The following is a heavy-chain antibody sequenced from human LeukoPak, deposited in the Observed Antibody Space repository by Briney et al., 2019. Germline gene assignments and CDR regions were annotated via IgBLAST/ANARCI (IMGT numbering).Heavy chain of an antibody. D-gene: IGHD2-2*01. V-gene: IGHV3-23*01. CDR2: ISGSGGST. CDR1: GFTFSSYA. CDR3: AKDRLIVVVPAAMGGYFDY. Sequence: GGSVRLSCAASGFTFSSYAMSWVRQAPGKGLEWVSAISGSGGSTYYADSVKGRFTIFRDNSKNTLYLQMNSLRAEDTAVYYCAKDRLIVVVPAAMGGYFDYWGQGTLVTVSS. J-gene: IGHJ4*02.